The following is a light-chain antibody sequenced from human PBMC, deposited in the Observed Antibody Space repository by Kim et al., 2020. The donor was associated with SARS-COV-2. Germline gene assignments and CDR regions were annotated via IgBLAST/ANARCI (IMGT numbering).Light chain of an antibody. CDR2: QDN. CDR1: KLGDKY. CDR3: QAWDSGTVV. Sequence: SEAPGQTASITCSGDKLGDKYACWYQQKPGQSPVLVIFQDNMRPSGIPERFSGSNSGNTATLTISGTQAMDEADYYCQAWDSGTVVFGGGTKLTVL. V-gene: IGLV3-1*01. J-gene: IGLJ2*01.